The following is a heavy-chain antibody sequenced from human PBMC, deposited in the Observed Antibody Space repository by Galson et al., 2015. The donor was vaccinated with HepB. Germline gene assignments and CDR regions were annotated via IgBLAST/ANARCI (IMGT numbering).Heavy chain of an antibody. J-gene: IGHJ6*03. V-gene: IGHV3-30*18. Sequence: SLRLSCAASGFTFSSYGMHWVRQAPGKGLEWVAVISYDGSNKYYADSVKGRFTISRDNSKNTLYLQMNSLRAEDTAVYYCAKGGGGFDFWSGYYPYYYYMDVWGKGTTVTVSS. CDR1: GFTFSSYG. CDR2: ISYDGSNK. CDR3: AKGGGGFDFWSGYYPYYYYMDV. D-gene: IGHD3-3*01.